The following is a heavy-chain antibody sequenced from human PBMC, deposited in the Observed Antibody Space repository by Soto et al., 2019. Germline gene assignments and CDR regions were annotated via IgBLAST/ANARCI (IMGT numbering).Heavy chain of an antibody. CDR1: GFTFSSYA. J-gene: IGHJ4*02. V-gene: IGHV3-23*01. CDR2: ISGSGGST. Sequence: EVQLLESGGGLVQPGGSLRLSCAASGFTFSSYAMSWVRQAPGKGLEWVSAISGSGGSTYYADSVKGRFTISRDNSKTTLYLQMNSLRAEEPAVYDCAKEGQRLGGGYFDYWGQGTLVTVSS. D-gene: IGHD6-25*01. CDR3: AKEGQRLGGGYFDY.